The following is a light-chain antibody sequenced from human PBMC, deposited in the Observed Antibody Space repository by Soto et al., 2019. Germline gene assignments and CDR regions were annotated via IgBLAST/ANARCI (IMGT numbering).Light chain of an antibody. CDR3: SSYTTSSTRV. CDR2: EVS. J-gene: IGLJ1*01. CDR1: SGDVGIYNY. V-gene: IGLV2-14*01. Sequence: QSVLTQPASVSGSPGQSIAISCTGSSGDVGIYNYVSWYQQHPGKVPKLIIYEVSNRPSGVSNRFSGSKSGNTASLTISGLQAEDEADYYCSSYTTSSTRVFGTGTKLTVL.